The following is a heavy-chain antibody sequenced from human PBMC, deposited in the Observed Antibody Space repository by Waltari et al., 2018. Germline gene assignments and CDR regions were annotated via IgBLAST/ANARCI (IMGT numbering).Heavy chain of an antibody. V-gene: IGHV3-23*01. CDR1: GFTFSSYA. D-gene: IGHD7-27*01. J-gene: IGHJ6*02. Sequence: EVQLLESGGGLVQPGGSLRLSCAASGFTFSSYAMSWVRQAQGKGLEWVSAISGSGGSTYYADSVKGRFTISRDNSKNTLYLQMNSLRAEDTAVYYCAKAGLGRYYYYGMDVWGQGTTVTVSS. CDR2: ISGSGGST. CDR3: AKAGLGRYYYYGMDV.